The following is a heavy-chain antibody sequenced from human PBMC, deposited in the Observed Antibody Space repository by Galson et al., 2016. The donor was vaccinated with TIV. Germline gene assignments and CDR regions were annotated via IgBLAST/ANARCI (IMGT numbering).Heavy chain of an antibody. Sequence: LRLSCAGSGFTFSNYWLAWVRQAPGKGLEWVANVNQDGSVKYYVDSVKGRFIISRDNAKNSVNLQMNSLRAEDTAGYYCARAWAGSESYWGQGILVTVPS. CDR3: ARAWAGSESY. CDR2: VNQDGSVK. D-gene: IGHD1-26*01. J-gene: IGHJ4*02. CDR1: GFTFSNYW. V-gene: IGHV3-7*03.